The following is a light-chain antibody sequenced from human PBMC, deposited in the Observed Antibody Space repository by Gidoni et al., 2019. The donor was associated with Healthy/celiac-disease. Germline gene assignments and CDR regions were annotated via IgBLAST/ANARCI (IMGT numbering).Light chain of an antibody. CDR3: QRYNSYPFT. CDR2: DAS. J-gene: IGKJ3*01. Sequence: DIQMTQSPSTLSASVGDRVTITCRASQSISSWLDLYQQKLGKDHKLLIYDASGLESGVASRFSFSGSGTEFALTISSLQPDYLATSYCQRYNSYPFTFGPGTKVDIK. V-gene: IGKV1-5*01. CDR1: QSISSW.